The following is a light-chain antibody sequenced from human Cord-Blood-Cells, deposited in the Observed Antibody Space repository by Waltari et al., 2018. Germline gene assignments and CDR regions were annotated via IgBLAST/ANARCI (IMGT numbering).Light chain of an antibody. V-gene: IGKV4-1*01. J-gene: IGKJ1*01. CDR3: QQYYSTPWT. Sequence: DIVMTHSPDSLAVSLGERATIHCKSSQSVLYSSKNKNYLAWYQQKPGQPPKLLIYWASTRESGVPDRFSGSGSGTDFTLTISSLQAEDVAVYYCQQYYSTPWTFGQGTKVEIK. CDR2: WAS. CDR1: QSVLYSSKNKNY.